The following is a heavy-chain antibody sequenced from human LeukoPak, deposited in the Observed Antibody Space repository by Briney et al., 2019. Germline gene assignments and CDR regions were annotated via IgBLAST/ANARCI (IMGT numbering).Heavy chain of an antibody. CDR1: GGSISSYY. V-gene: IGHV4-4*07. Sequence: SVTLTLTCTVSGGSISSYYWSWIRQPAGKGLEWIGRIYTSGSTNYNPSLKSRVTMSVDTSKNQFSLKLSSVTAADTAVYYCARDHRSSGWYGGLDYWGQGTLVTVSS. D-gene: IGHD6-19*01. CDR2: IYTSGST. J-gene: IGHJ4*02. CDR3: ARDHRSSGWYGGLDY.